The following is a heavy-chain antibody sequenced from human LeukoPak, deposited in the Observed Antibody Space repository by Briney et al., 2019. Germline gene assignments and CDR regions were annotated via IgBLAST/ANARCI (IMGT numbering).Heavy chain of an antibody. CDR3: ARRGIFAYSS. J-gene: IGHJ4*02. CDR2: INHSGST. Sequence: PSETLSLTCAVYGGSFSGYYWSWIRQPPGKGPEWIGEINHSGSTNYNPSLKSRVTISVDTSKNQFSLKLSSVTAADTAVYYCARRGIFAYSSWGQGTLVTVSS. CDR1: GGSFSGYY. D-gene: IGHD3-3*01. V-gene: IGHV4-34*01.